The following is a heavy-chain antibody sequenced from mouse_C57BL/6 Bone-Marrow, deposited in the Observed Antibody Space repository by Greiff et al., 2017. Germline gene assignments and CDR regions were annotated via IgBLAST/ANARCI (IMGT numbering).Heavy chain of an antibody. Sequence: QVQLQQSGPGLVAPSQSLSITCTVSGFSLTSYGVSWVRQPQGKGLEWLGVIWGDGSTHYHSALIYRLSISKDNSNSQVFLKLNILQTDDTATYYCAKPGPYYYGSSYEGAMDYWGQGTSVTVSS. J-gene: IGHJ4*01. CDR3: AKPGPYYYGSSYEGAMDY. D-gene: IGHD1-1*01. V-gene: IGHV2-3*01. CDR2: IWGDGST. CDR1: GFSLTSYG.